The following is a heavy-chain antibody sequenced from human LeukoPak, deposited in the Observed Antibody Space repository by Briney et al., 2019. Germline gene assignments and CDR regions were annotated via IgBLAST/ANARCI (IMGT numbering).Heavy chain of an antibody. CDR2: IWYDGSNK. V-gene: IGHV3-33*01. J-gene: IGHJ6*02. CDR1: GFTFSSYG. CDR3: ARDSEYQLLFARRPTHYCGMDV. D-gene: IGHD2-2*01. Sequence: GGSLRLSCAASGFTFSSYGMHWVRQAPGKGLEWVAVIWYDGSNKYYADSVKGRFTISRDNSKNTLYLQMNSLRAEDTAVYYCARDSEYQLLFARRPTHYCGMDVWGQGTTVTVSS.